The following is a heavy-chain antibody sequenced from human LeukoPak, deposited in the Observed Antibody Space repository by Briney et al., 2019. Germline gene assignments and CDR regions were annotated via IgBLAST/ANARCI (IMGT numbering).Heavy chain of an antibody. D-gene: IGHD5-12*01. CDR1: GFSLSNSE. J-gene: IGHJ4*02. CDR3: AGGRRHEYSSYERVYFDH. V-gene: IGHV3-30*02. CDR2: IEYGGSKE. Sequence: GGSLRLSCAASGFSLSNSEMYGGRQAPGKGLEWVAFIEYGGSKENYADSVKGRLTISRDNSKNTLYLQMNSQRTQDTAVYYSAGGRRHEYSSYERVYFDHWGQGTLVTVSS.